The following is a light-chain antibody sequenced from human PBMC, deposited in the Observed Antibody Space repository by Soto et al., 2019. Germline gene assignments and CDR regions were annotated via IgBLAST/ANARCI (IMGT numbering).Light chain of an antibody. CDR2: DAS. CDR1: QDITTY. Sequence: DIQLTQSPSSLSASVVGRVTFTCRASQDITTYLNWYQQKPGKAPKLLIFDASSLKTGVPSRFSGSGSGTDFTFTISSLQPEDFATYYCQQSYSTPLTFGGGTKVDIK. CDR3: QQSYSTPLT. V-gene: IGKV1-33*01. J-gene: IGKJ4*01.